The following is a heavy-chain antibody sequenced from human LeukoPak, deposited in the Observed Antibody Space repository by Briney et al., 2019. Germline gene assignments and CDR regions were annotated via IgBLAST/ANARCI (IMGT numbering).Heavy chain of an antibody. J-gene: IGHJ6*02. CDR2: INASNGNT. D-gene: IGHD3-22*01. CDR3: ARDQDSITMIDSGYYYYGMDV. Sequence: GASVKVSCKASGYTFTSYAMHWVRQAPGQGHERMGWINASNGNTIYSQKLQGRVTITRDTSASTACMELSRLRCEGKAVSYCARDQDSITMIDSGYYYYGMDVWGHETTVTVSS. CDR1: GYTFTSYA. V-gene: IGHV1-3*01.